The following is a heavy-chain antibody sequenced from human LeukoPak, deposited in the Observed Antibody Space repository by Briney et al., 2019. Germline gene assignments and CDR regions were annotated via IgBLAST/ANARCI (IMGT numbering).Heavy chain of an antibody. D-gene: IGHD6-6*01. CDR2: ISNSGGST. CDR3: AKETSSSFGY. J-gene: IGHJ4*02. Sequence: PGGSLRLSCAPSGFTFSSYAMNWVRQAPGKGLEWVSGISNSGGSTYYADSVKGRFTISRDNSKNTLYLQMNSLRAEDTAVYYCAKETSSSFGYWGQGTLVTVSS. V-gene: IGHV3-23*01. CDR1: GFTFSSYA.